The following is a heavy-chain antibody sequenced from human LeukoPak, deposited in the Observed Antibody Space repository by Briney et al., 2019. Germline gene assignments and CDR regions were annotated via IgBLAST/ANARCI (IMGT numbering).Heavy chain of an antibody. D-gene: IGHD3-10*01. J-gene: IGHJ4*02. CDR1: GGSISSSSYY. Sequence: SETLSLTCTVSGGSISSSSYYWGWIRQPPGKGLEWIGEINHSGSTNYNPSLKSRVTISVDTSKNQFSLKLSSVTAADTAVYYCARASLWFGELLYASPATYDYWGQGTLVTVSS. CDR2: INHSGST. V-gene: IGHV4-39*07. CDR3: ARASLWFGELLYASPATYDY.